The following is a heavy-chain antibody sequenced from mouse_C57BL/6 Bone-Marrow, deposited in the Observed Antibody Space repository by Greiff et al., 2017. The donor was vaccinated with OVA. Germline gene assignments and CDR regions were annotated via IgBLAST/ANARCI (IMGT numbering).Heavy chain of an antibody. CDR2: ISDGGSYT. Sequence: EVQGVESGGGLVKPGGSLKLSCAASGFTFSSYAMSWVRQTPEKRLEWVATISDGGSYTYYPDNVKGRFTFSRDNAKNNLYLQISHLKSEDTAMYYCARDSPYGNSWFAYWGQGTLVTVSA. V-gene: IGHV5-4*01. CDR1: GFTFSSYA. J-gene: IGHJ3*01. D-gene: IGHD2-1*01. CDR3: ARDSPYGNSWFAY.